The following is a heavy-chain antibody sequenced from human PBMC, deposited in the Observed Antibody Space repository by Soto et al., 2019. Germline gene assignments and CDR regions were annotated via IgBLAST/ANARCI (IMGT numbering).Heavy chain of an antibody. V-gene: IGHV3-13*04. J-gene: IGHJ4*02. Sequence: HPGGSLRLSCAASRFTFSSYDMHWVRQATGKGLEWVSAIGTAGDTYYPGSVKGRFTISRENAKNSLYLQMNSLRAGDTAVYYCARCRWDYYDSSGYYNFAHCGQGPLVTVYS. CDR2: IGTAGDT. D-gene: IGHD3-22*01. CDR1: RFTFSSYD. CDR3: ARCRWDYYDSSGYYNFAH.